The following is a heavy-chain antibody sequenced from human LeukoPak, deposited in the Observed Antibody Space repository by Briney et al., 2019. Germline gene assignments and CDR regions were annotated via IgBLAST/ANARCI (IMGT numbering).Heavy chain of an antibody. D-gene: IGHD3-22*01. CDR1: GFTFSYYS. J-gene: IGHJ3*02. V-gene: IGHV3-48*04. CDR2: ISSSSSTI. CDR3: AKDISPYYYDSSGYGSGAFDI. Sequence: GGSLRLSCAASGFTFSYYSMNWVRQAPGKGLEWVSYISSSSSTIYYADSVKGRFTISRDNAKNSLYLQMNSLRAEDMALYYCAKDISPYYYDSSGYGSGAFDIWGQGTMVTVSS.